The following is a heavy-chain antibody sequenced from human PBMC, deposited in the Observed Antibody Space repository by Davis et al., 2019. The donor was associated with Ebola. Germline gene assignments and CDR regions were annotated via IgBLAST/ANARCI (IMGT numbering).Heavy chain of an antibody. CDR2: ISSNSRDI. V-gene: IGHV3-21*01. CDR3: AGFFDY. CDR1: GFIFSTYE. J-gene: IGHJ4*02. Sequence: GESLKISCAASGFIFSTYEIHWVRQAPGKGLEWVASISSNSRDIYYTDSVKGRFTISRDNSKKSLYLQMNGLRAEDTAVYFCAGFFDYWGQGTLVTVPS.